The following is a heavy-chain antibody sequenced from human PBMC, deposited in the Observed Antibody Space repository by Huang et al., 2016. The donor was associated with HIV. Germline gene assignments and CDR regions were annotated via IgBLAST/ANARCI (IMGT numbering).Heavy chain of an antibody. CDR1: GFSFSTYG. V-gene: IGHV3-30*18. CDR3: AKDGADEEWDIDY. D-gene: IGHD1-26*01. J-gene: IGHJ4*02. Sequence: VQLVESGGGVVQPGRSLRLACAASGFSFSTYGVHWVRQAPGKGLEWVAVISYDGRNKYYAHSVKGRFTISRDTSENKVYLQMNSLRHEDTAVYYCAKDGADEEWDIDYWGQGTLVTVSS. CDR2: ISYDGRNK.